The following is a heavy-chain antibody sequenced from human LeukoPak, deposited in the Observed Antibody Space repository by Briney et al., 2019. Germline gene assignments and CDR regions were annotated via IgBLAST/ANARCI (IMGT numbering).Heavy chain of an antibody. J-gene: IGHJ4*02. Sequence: ASVKVSCKASGYTFTSYYMHWVRQAPGQGLEWMGIINPSGGSTSYAHTFQGRVTMTRDTSKSTVYMELSSLRSEDTAVYYCVRDGRSSCYDYWGQGTLVTVSS. V-gene: IGHV1-46*01. D-gene: IGHD6-13*01. CDR3: VRDGRSSCYDY. CDR2: INPSGGST. CDR1: GYTFTSYY.